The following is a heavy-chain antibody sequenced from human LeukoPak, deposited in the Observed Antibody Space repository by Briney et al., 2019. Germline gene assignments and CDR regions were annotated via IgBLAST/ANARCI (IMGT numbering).Heavy chain of an antibody. V-gene: IGHV4-4*07. CDR1: GGSFSGYY. CDR2: IYTSGST. CDR3: ARDLSHYDILTGYYPYYFDY. J-gene: IGHJ4*02. D-gene: IGHD3-9*01. Sequence: PSETLSLTCAVYGGSFSGYYWSWIRQPAGKGLEWIGRIYTSGSTNYNPSLKSRVTMSVDTSKNQFSLKLSSVTAADTAVYYCARDLSHYDILTGYYPYYFDYWGQGTLVTVSS.